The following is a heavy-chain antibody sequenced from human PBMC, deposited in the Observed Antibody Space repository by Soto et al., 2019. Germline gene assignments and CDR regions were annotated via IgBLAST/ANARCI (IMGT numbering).Heavy chain of an antibody. CDR1: GFTLSNYG. Sequence: AGGSLRLSCAASGFTLSNYGMHWVRQAPGKGLEWVSAISADGVSKYYADSVQGRFTISRDNSESAVFLQMNSLRPDDTALYFCARAYYFGSGTSYTLYYWGQGTQVTVSS. CDR2: ISADGVSK. D-gene: IGHD3-10*01. CDR3: ARAYYFGSGTSYTLYY. V-gene: IGHV3-30*03. J-gene: IGHJ4*02.